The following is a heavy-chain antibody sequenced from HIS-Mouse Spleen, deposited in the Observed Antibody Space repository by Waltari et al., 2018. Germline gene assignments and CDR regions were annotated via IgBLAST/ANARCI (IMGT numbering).Heavy chain of an antibody. D-gene: IGHD6-13*01. CDR3: AREIPYSSSWYDWYFDL. J-gene: IGHJ2*01. Sequence: QLQLQESGPGLVKPSGTLSLTCTVSCGSISSSGSYWGWIRQPTGKGLEWIGSIYYSGITYYNPSLKSRVTISVDTSKNQFSLKLSSVTAADTAVYYCAREIPYSSSWYDWYFDLWGRGTLVTVSS. CDR2: IYYSGIT. CDR1: CGSISSSGSY. V-gene: IGHV4-39*07.